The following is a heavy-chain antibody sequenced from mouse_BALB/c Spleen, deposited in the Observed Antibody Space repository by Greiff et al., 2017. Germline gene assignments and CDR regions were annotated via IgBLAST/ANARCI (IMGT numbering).Heavy chain of an antibody. CDR3: AREGITTVVAVDY. CDR2: ISYDGSN. D-gene: IGHD1-1*01. Sequence: EVQLQQSGPGLVKPSQSLSLTCSVTGYSITSGYYWNWIRQFPGNKLEWMGYISYDGSNNYNPSLKNRISITRDTSKNQFFLKLNSVTTEDTATYYCAREGITTVVAVDYWGQGTSVTVSS. CDR1: GYSITSGYY. J-gene: IGHJ4*01. V-gene: IGHV3-6*02.